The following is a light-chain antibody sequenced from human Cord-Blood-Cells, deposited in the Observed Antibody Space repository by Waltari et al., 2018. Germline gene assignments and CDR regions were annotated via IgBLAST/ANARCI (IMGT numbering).Light chain of an antibody. CDR2: KAS. J-gene: IGKJ1*01. Sequence: DIQMTQSPSTLSASVGDRATITCRASQSISSWVAWYQQKPGKAPKLLIYKASSLESGVPSRFSGSGSGTEFTLTISSLQPDDFATYYCQQYNSYSPTWTFGQGTKVEIK. V-gene: IGKV1-5*03. CDR1: QSISSW. CDR3: QQYNSYSPTWT.